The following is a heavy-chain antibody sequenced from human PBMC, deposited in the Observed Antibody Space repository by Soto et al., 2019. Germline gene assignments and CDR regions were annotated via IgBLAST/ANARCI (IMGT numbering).Heavy chain of an antibody. CDR3: ARDKLWFGEPNNWFDP. CDR1: GYTFTSYA. CDR2: INAGNGNT. V-gene: IGHV1-3*01. J-gene: IGHJ5*02. D-gene: IGHD3-10*01. Sequence: ASVKVSCKASGYTFTSYAMHWVRQAPGQRLEWMGWINAGNGNTKYSQKFQGRVTITRDTSASTAYMELSSLRSEDTAVYYCARDKLWFGEPNNWFDPWGQGTLVTVSS.